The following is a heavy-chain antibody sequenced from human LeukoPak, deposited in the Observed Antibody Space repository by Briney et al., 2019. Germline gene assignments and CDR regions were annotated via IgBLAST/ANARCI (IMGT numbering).Heavy chain of an antibody. J-gene: IGHJ4*02. CDR3: ARFLYGGNSNSLDY. D-gene: IGHD4-23*01. CDR2: ISYDGSNK. CDR1: GFTFSSYA. Sequence: PGGSLRLSCAASGFTFSSYAMHWVRQAPGKGLEWVAVISYDGSNKYYADSVKGRFTISRDNSKNTLYLQMNSLRAEDTAVYYCARFLYGGNSNSLDYWGQGTLVTVSS. V-gene: IGHV3-30-3*01.